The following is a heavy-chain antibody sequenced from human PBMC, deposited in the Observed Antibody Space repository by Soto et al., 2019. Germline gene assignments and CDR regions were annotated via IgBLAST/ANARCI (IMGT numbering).Heavy chain of an antibody. CDR3: ASLAVSGHSDY. CDR1: GFTFSNYY. D-gene: IGHD6-19*01. J-gene: IGHJ4*02. CDR2: ITSSGATT. V-gene: IGHV3-11*01. Sequence: QVQLVESGGGLVKPGGSLRLSCAASGFTFSNYYMAWLRQAPGKGLEWVSYITSSGATTSYADSVRGRFAISRDKNSLFLEMNSLRGEATAVYFCASLAVSGHSDYWGQGTLVTVSS.